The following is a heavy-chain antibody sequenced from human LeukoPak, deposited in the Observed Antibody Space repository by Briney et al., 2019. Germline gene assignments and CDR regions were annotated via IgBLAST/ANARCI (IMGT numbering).Heavy chain of an antibody. D-gene: IGHD6-13*01. CDR2: IFYSGST. Sequence: SETLSLTCTVSGGSISSGDYYWSWIRQPPGKGLEWIGYIFYSGSTYYNPSLKSRVTISVDTSKNQFSLKLSSVTAADTAVYYCARGPYSSSWPIDYWGQGTLVTVSS. CDR1: GGSISSGDYY. J-gene: IGHJ4*02. CDR3: ARGPYSSSWPIDY. V-gene: IGHV4-30-4*01.